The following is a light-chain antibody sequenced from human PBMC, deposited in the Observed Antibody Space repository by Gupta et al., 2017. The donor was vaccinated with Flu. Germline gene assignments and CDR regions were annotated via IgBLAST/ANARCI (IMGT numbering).Light chain of an antibody. J-gene: IGKJ1*01. Sequence: IALTQSPGTRSLSPGERATLSCRASQSVSSSYLAWYQQKPGQAPRLLIYGAPSRGTGIPDSFSGSGYETDFTLTSSRREDEDFDVYYGQQDCSYRTFGQGTKVEIK. V-gene: IGKV3-20*01. CDR1: QSVSSSY. CDR2: GAP. CDR3: QQDCSYRT.